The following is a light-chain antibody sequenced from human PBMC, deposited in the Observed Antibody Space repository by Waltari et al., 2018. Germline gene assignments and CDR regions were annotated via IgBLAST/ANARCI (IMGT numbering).Light chain of an antibody. J-gene: IGKJ1*01. V-gene: IGKV1-5*01. CDR3: QQYNSYPWT. CDR2: DAS. CDR1: QSISSW. Sequence: DIQMTQSPSTLSASVGDRVTITCRASQSISSWLAWYQQKPGKAPKLLIYDASSLERGGPSRFSGSGSGTEFTLTISSLQPDDFATYYCQQYNSYPWTFGQGTKVEIK.